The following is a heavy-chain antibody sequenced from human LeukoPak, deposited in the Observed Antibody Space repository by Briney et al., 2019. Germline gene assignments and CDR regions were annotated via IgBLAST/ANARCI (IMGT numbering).Heavy chain of an antibody. CDR3: ARGADSSGWYSGWFY. Sequence: SVKVSCKASGGTFSSYAISWVRQAPGQGLEWMGGIIPIFGTANYAQKFQGRVTITADESTSTAYTELSSLRSEDTAVYYCARGADSSGWYSGWFYWGQGTLVTVSS. CDR2: IIPIFGTA. CDR1: GGTFSSYA. J-gene: IGHJ4*02. V-gene: IGHV1-69*13. D-gene: IGHD6-19*01.